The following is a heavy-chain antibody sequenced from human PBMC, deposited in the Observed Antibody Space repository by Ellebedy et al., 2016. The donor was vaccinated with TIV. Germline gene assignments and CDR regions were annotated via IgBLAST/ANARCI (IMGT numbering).Heavy chain of an antibody. Sequence: AASVKVSCKASGYTFTSYGISWVRQAPGQGLEWMGWINPNSGGTNYAQKFQGRVTMTRDTSISTAYMELSRLRSDDTAVYYCARDGLGSPAFDPWGQGTLVTVSS. V-gene: IGHV1-2*02. J-gene: IGHJ5*02. CDR1: GYTFTSYG. CDR3: ARDGLGSPAFDP. CDR2: INPNSGGT. D-gene: IGHD2-15*01.